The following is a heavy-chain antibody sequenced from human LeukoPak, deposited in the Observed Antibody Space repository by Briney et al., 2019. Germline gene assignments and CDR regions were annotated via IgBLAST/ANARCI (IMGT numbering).Heavy chain of an antibody. J-gene: IGHJ6*03. V-gene: IGHV3-48*01. CDR1: GFTFSNYS. D-gene: IGHD3-16*01. Sequence: GGSLRLSCAASGFTFSNYSMNWVRQAPGKGLEWLSYIGGSGTTTYYAESVKGRITISRDNAKSSLTLQMNTLRAEDTAVYYCARGPELRYYMDVWGKGTTVTISS. CDR2: IGGSGTTT. CDR3: ARGPELRYYMDV.